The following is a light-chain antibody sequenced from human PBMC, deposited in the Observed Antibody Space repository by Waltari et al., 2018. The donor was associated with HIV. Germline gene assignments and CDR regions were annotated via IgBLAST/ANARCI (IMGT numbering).Light chain of an antibody. J-gene: IGLJ1*01. CDR2: EVS. CDR3: CSYAGSSTYV. CDR1: SSDVGSYNL. Sequence: QSALTQPASVSGSPGQSITIPFTGTSSDVGSYNLVSWYKQHPGKAPKLMIYEVSKRPSGVSNRFSGSKSGNTASLTISGLQAEDEADYYCCSYAGSSTYVFGTGTKVTVL. V-gene: IGLV2-23*02.